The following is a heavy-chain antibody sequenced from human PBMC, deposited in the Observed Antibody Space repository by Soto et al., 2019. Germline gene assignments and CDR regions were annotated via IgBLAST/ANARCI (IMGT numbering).Heavy chain of an antibody. CDR2: IYYSGTT. J-gene: IGHJ5*01. V-gene: IGHV4-31*03. CDR1: GGSITNDGHY. CDR3: ARDRDYAGWFDS. Sequence: QVQLQESGPGLVKPSQTLSLTCTVSGGSITNDGHYWSWIRQHPGKGLEWVGDIYYSGTTYYNPSLKSRLTMSVDPSKKQFSLRLTSVNAADTAVYYCARDRDYAGWFDSWGPGTLVTVSS. D-gene: IGHD4-17*01.